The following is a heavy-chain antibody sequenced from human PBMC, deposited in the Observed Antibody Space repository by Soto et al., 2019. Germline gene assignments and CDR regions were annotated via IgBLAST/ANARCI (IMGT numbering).Heavy chain of an antibody. D-gene: IGHD4-4*01. V-gene: IGHV3-30*18. Sequence: QVQLVESGGDVVQPGGSLRLSCAVSGFTFSLYGMHWVRQAPGQGLEWVAFISYEGRNKYYADSVQGRFTISRDNSKNTLSLQMESLRPEDTAVYYCAKGRDSTLLRWQYFDNWGQGTQVTVSS. CDR2: ISYEGRNK. J-gene: IGHJ4*02. CDR1: GFTFSLYG. CDR3: AKGRDSTLLRWQYFDN.